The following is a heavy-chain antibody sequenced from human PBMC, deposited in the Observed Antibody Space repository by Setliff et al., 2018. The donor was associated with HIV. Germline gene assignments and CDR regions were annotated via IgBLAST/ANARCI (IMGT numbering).Heavy chain of an antibody. CDR2: ISASGRTI. CDR1: GFTFSSYE. V-gene: IGHV3-48*03. Sequence: GGSLRLSCAASGFTFSSYEMNWVRQAPGRGLEWISYISASGRTIYYADSVKVRFTISRDNAKNSLYLQMNSLRAEDTAVYYCARDQRVLRYFDWSNNALDFWGQGTLVTVSS. J-gene: IGHJ4*02. CDR3: ARDQRVLRYFDWSNNALDF. D-gene: IGHD3-9*01.